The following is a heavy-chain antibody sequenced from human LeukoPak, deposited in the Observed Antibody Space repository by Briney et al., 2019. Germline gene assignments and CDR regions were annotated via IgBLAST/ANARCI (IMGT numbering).Heavy chain of an antibody. V-gene: IGHV4-31*03. CDR3: ARENSIDSSGYYLFDY. CDR1: GGSISSGGYY. D-gene: IGHD3-22*01. Sequence: SETLSLTCTVSGGSISSGGYYWSWIRQHPGKGLEWIGYIYYSGSTYYNPSLKSRVTISVDTSKNQFSLKLSSVTAADTAVYYCARENSIDSSGYYLFDYWGQGTLVTVSS. J-gene: IGHJ4*02. CDR2: IYYSGST.